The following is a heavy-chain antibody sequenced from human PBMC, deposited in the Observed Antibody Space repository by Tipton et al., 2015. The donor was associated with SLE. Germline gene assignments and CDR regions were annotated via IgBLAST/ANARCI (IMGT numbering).Heavy chain of an antibody. CDR3: ASSNGYSSSWYGPYNWFDP. CDR2: IYYSGRT. Sequence: TLSLTCTVSGGSISRAGYYWSWIRLHPVKGLEWMGYIYYSGRTYYNPSLESRVTISVDTSKNQFSLQLTSVTAADTAVYYCASSNGYSSSWYGPYNWFDPWGQGTLVTVSS. V-gene: IGHV4-31*03. J-gene: IGHJ5*02. CDR1: GGSISRAGYY. D-gene: IGHD6-13*01.